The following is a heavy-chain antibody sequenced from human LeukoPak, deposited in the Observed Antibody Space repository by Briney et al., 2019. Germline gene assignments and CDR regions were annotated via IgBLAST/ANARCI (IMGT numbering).Heavy chain of an antibody. V-gene: IGHV4-38-2*01. CDR3: ARHRRNGSYLDP. J-gene: IGHJ5*02. Sequence: PSETLSLTCAVSGYSISSGYYWGWLRPPPGKGLERIGLIYHSGSTYYHPSLTSRVTISVDTSKNRFSLKLSSVTAADTAVYYWARHRRNGSYLDPWGQGTLVTVSS. CDR2: IYHSGST. D-gene: IGHD1-26*01. CDR1: GYSISSGYY.